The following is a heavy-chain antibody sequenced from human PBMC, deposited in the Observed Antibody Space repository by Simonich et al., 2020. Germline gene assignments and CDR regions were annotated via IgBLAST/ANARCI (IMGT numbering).Heavy chain of an antibody. D-gene: IGHD2-2*01. Sequence: QVQLVQSGAEVKKPGASVKVSCKASGYTFTGYYMHWVRQAPGQGLEGMGWTNPNSGGTNDAQKFKGRVTMTRDTSISTAYMGLSRLRSDDTAVYYCARDPVVPAAIRNAFDIWGQGTMVTVSS. CDR3: ARDPVVPAAIRNAFDI. V-gene: IGHV1-2*02. CDR2: TNPNSGGT. CDR1: GYTFTGYY. J-gene: IGHJ3*02.